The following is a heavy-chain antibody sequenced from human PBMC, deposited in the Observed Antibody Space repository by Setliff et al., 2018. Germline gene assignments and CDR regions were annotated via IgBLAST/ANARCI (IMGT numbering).Heavy chain of an antibody. J-gene: IGHJ6*03. D-gene: IGHD2-15*01. Sequence: SVKVSCKASGGTFSSYAIDWVRQAPGQGLEWMGGIIPMFGTTNYAQRFRGRITITADESTTTAYLELSSLRSEDTAVYYCARVRDCSGGICHRGFHHYMDVWGKGTTVTVSS. CDR2: IIPMFGTT. V-gene: IGHV1-69*13. CDR1: GGTFSSYA. CDR3: ARVRDCSGGICHRGFHHYMDV.